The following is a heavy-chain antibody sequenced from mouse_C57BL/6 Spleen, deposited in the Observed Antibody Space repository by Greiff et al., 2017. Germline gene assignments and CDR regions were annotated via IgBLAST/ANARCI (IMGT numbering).Heavy chain of an antibody. V-gene: IGHV1-69*01. D-gene: IGHD2-3*01. J-gene: IGHJ4*01. CDR2: IDPSDSYT. Sequence: VQLQQPGAELVMPGASVKLSCKASGYTFTSYWMHWVKQRPGQGLEWIGEIDPSDSYTNYNQKFKGKSTLTVDKSSSTAYMQLSSLTSEDSAVYYCARRGWLLSSLDYWGQGTSVTVSS. CDR1: GYTFTSYW. CDR3: ARRGWLLSSLDY.